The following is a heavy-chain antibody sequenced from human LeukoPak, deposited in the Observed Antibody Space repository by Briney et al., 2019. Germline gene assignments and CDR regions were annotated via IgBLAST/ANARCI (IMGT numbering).Heavy chain of an antibody. CDR2: INHSGST. J-gene: IGHJ3*02. V-gene: IGHV4-34*01. CDR1: GGSFSGYY. CDR3: AVELGNCSSTSCYTAFDI. Sequence: PSETLSLTCAVYGGSFSGYYWSWIRQPPGKGLEWIGEINHSGSTNYNPSLKSRVTISVDTSKNQFSLKLSSVTAADTAVYYCAVELGNCSSTSCYTAFDIWGQGTMVTVSS. D-gene: IGHD2-2*02.